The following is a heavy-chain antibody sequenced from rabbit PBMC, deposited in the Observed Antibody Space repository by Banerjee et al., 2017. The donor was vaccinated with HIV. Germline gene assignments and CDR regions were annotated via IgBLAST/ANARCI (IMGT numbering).Heavy chain of an antibody. V-gene: IGHV1S45*01. CDR3: ARDEHDSSYWGFYFNL. D-gene: IGHD8-1*01. CDR1: GFSFSSSYW. J-gene: IGHJ4*01. Sequence: GDLVKPEGSLTLTCTASGFSFSSSYWICWVRQAPGKGLEWIACMYGGSSGSTWYANWAKGRFTISKTSSTTVTLQMTSLTAADTATYFCARDEHDSSYWGFYFNLWGPGTLVTVS. CDR2: MYGGSSGST.